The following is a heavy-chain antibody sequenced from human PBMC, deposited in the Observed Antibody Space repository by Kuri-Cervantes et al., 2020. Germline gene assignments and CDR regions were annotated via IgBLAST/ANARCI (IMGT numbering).Heavy chain of an antibody. J-gene: IGHJ4*02. D-gene: IGHD3-10*01. CDR1: GLTFSDYY. V-gene: IGHV3-11*01. CDR2: ISSSCSTI. Sequence: SLKISCAPSGLTFSDYYMSWIRQAPVKGLEWVSYISSSCSTIYYADSVKGRFTISRDNAKNSLYLQMNSLRAEDTAVYYCARAPWDSGSYYNPFDYWGQGTLVTVSS. CDR3: ARAPWDSGSYYNPFDY.